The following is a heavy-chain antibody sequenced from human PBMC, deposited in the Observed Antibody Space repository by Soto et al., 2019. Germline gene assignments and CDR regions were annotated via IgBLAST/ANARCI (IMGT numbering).Heavy chain of an antibody. J-gene: IGHJ3*01. CDR1: GGSFSGYY. V-gene: IGHV4-34*01. Sequence: SETLSLTCAVYGGSFSGYYWSWIRQPPGKGLEWIGEINHSGSTNYNPSLKSRVTISVDTSKNQFSLKLSSVTAADTAVYYCARGNQLRFLVFWGQGTMVTVS. D-gene: IGHD3-3*01. CDR2: INHSGST. CDR3: ARGNQLRFLVF.